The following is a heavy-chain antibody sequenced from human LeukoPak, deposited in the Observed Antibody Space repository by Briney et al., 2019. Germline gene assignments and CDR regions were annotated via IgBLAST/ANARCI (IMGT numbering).Heavy chain of an antibody. CDR1: GGTFSSYA. D-gene: IGHD2-2*01. CDR2: IIPILGIA. V-gene: IGHV1-69*04. Sequence: SVKVSCKASGGTFSSYAISWVRQAPGQGLEWMGRIIPILGIANYAQKFQGRVTITADKSTSTAYMELSSLRSEDTAVYYCARASDPEVPAYYYYYGMDVWGQGTTVTVSS. J-gene: IGHJ6*02. CDR3: ARASDPEVPAYYYYYGMDV.